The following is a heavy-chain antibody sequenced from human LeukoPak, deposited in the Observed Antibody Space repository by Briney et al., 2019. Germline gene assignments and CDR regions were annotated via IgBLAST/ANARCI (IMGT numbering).Heavy chain of an antibody. J-gene: IGHJ4*02. Sequence: GASVKVSCKASGYTFTSYGISWVRQAPGQGLEWMGWINPNSGGTNYAQKFQGRVTMTRDTSISTAYMELSRLRSDDTAVYYCARGSSGWSPIDYWGQGTLVTVSS. D-gene: IGHD6-19*01. CDR2: INPNSGGT. CDR1: GYTFTSYG. V-gene: IGHV1-2*02. CDR3: ARGSSGWSPIDY.